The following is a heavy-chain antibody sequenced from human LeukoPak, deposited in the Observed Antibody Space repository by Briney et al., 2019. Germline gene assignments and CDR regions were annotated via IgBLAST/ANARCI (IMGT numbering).Heavy chain of an antibody. Sequence: SETLSLTCTVSGGSITSSGYYWGWLRQPPGKGLEWIGSMYYSGNTYYNPSLKSRVTMSVDTSKNQFSLKMSSLTAADTAVYYCARQHTRGAVVALVDYWGQGTLVTVSS. CDR1: GGSITSSGYY. CDR3: ARQHTRGAVVALVDY. D-gene: IGHD3-22*01. CDR2: MYYSGNT. J-gene: IGHJ4*02. V-gene: IGHV4-39*01.